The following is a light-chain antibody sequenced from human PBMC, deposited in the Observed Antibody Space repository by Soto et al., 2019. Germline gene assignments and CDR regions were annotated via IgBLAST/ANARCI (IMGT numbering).Light chain of an antibody. Sequence: QSVLTQPPSASGTPGQRVTISCSGSSSNIGSNSVHWYRQIPGTAPQLLIYSNDQRPSGVPARFSGSTSGTSGSLAISGLQSEDEADYYCAAWDDSLSGAVFGGGTKLTVL. J-gene: IGLJ3*02. CDR2: SND. CDR1: SSNIGSNS. V-gene: IGLV1-44*01. CDR3: AAWDDSLSGAV.